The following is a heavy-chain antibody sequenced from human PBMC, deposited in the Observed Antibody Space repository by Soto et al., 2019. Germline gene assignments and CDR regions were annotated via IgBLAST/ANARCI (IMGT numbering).Heavy chain of an antibody. CDR1: GFTFSSYG. V-gene: IGHV3-33*01. CDR3: ARARATYPHYYFDL. J-gene: IGHJ2*01. D-gene: IGHD1-26*01. CDR2: IWYDGTYK. Sequence: QVQLVESGGGVVQPGRSLRLSCAASGFTFSSYGMHWVRQAPGKGLEWVAHIWYDGTYKYYADSVKGRFTISRDNSKNTLYLQMNSLRAEDTAMFYCARARATYPHYYFDLWGRGTLVTVSS.